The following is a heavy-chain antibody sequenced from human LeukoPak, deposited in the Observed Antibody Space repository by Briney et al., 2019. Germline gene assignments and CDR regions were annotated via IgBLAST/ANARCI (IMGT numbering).Heavy chain of an antibody. CDR2: IYYSGST. CDR3: ARQLVELRFLVIIPFDY. Sequence: SQTLSLTCTVSGGSISSSSYYWGWIRQPPGEGLEWIGSIYYSGSTYYNPSLKSRVTISVDTSKNQFSLKLSSVTAADTAVYYCARQLVELRFLVIIPFDYWGQGTLVTVSS. CDR1: GGSISSSSYY. V-gene: IGHV4-39*01. J-gene: IGHJ4*02. D-gene: IGHD3-3*01.